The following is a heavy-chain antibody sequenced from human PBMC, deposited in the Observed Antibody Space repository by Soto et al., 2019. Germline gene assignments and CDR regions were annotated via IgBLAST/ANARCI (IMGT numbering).Heavy chain of an antibody. CDR2: ISSSSSYI. D-gene: IGHD2-2*01. J-gene: IGHJ6*02. Sequence: PGGSLRLSCAASGFTFSSYNMNWVRQAPGKGLEWVSSISSSSSYIYYADSVKGRFTISRDNAKNSLYLQMNSLRAEDTAVYYCARKRGLGYCSSTSCVPVYYYYGMDVWGQGTTVTVSS. CDR3: ARKRGLGYCSSTSCVPVYYYYGMDV. CDR1: GFTFSSYN. V-gene: IGHV3-21*01.